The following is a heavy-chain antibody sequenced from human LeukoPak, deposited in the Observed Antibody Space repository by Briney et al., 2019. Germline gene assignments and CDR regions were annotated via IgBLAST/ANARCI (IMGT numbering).Heavy chain of an antibody. Sequence: SETLSLTCTVSGYSISSGYYWGWIRQPPGKGLEWIGSIYHSGSTYYNPSLKSRVTISVDTSKNQFSLKVSSVTAADTAVYYCARGAADRNTYYYYIDVWGKGTTVTVSS. D-gene: IGHD1/OR15-1a*01. CDR1: GYSISSGYY. CDR3: ARGAADRNTYYYYIDV. V-gene: IGHV4-38-2*02. J-gene: IGHJ6*03. CDR2: IYHSGST.